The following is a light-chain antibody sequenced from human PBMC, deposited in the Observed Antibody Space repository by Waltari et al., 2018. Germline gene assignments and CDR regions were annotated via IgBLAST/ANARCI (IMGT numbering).Light chain of an antibody. V-gene: IGKV1-5*03. J-gene: IGKJ1*01. CDR2: KAS. Sequence: DIQMTQSPSTVSASLGDRVTITCRASQGISAWLAWYQQKPGTAPKLLISKASNVETGVPSRFSGSGSGTEFTLTISSLQPDDFATYYCQEVLSQNFTFGHGTKVEI. CDR1: QGISAW. CDR3: QEVLSQNFT.